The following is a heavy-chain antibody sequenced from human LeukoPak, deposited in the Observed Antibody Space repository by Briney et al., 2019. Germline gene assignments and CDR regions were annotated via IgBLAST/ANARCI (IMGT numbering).Heavy chain of an antibody. V-gene: IGHV4-59*08. J-gene: IGHJ4*02. CDR1: GGSISSYY. D-gene: IGHD3-3*01. CDR3: ARVVTTFGVINYFDW. Sequence: PSETLSLTCTVSGGSISSYYWSWIRQPPGKGLEWIGFICYSGSTNQNPSLKSRVTISVDTSKNQFSLKLSSVTAADTAVYFCARVVTTFGVINYFDWWGQGTLVTVSS. CDR2: ICYSGST.